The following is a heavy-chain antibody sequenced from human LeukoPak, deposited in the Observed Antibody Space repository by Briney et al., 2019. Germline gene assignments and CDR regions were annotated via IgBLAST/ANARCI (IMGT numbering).Heavy chain of an antibody. D-gene: IGHD3-22*01. CDR2: IIPIFGTA. J-gene: IGHJ4*02. Sequence: SVKVSCKASGGTFSSYAISRVRQAPGQGLEWMGRIIPIFGTANYAQKFQGRVTITTDESTSTAYMELSSLRSEDTAVYYCARDPDQTYYYDRSGGWGQGTLVTVSS. V-gene: IGHV1-69*05. CDR3: ARDPDQTYYYDRSGG. CDR1: GGTFSSYA.